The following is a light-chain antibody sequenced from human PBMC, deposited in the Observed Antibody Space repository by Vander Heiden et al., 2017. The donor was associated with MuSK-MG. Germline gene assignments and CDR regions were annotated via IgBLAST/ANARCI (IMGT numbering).Light chain of an antibody. Sequence: DGQMTQSPSTLSASVGDTVTITCRTSQNVYRWLAWYQQRPGKAPQLLIHMASILHSVVPSRFSGRGSQTEFTLTIRSLQPDDSATYYCQQYNSYPYNFGQGTKLEI. CDR2: MAS. V-gene: IGKV1-5*03. J-gene: IGKJ2*01. CDR1: QNVYRW. CDR3: QQYNSYPYN.